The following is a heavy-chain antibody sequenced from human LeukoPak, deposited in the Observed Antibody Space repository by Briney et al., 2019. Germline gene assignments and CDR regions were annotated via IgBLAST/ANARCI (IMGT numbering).Heavy chain of an antibody. CDR3: ARQEYCSGGSCYTWFDP. CDR1: GYRFSSYW. D-gene: IGHD2-15*01. V-gene: IGHV5-51*01. J-gene: IGHJ5*02. CDR2: IYPGDSDI. Sequence: GESLKISCKDSGYRFSSYWIAWVRQMPGKGLEYIGIIYPGDSDIRYSPSFQGQVTISADKSISTAYLQWSSLKASDTAMYYCARQEYCSGGSCYTWFDPWGQGALVTVSS.